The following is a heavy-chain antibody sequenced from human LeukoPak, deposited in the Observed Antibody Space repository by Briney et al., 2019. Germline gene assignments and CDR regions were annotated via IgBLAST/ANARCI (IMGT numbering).Heavy chain of an antibody. V-gene: IGHV3-53*01. CDR1: GVTLSTNY. D-gene: IGHD2-2*01. Sequence: GGSLRLSCAASGVTLSTNYMSWVRQTPGQGLEWVSVIYTGGDTYYADSVKGRFTIFRDNSKNTVYLQMNSLRAEDTAVYYCARGPDQPLLNAGGQGTLVTVS. CDR2: IYTGGDT. CDR3: ARGPDQPLLNA. J-gene: IGHJ4*02.